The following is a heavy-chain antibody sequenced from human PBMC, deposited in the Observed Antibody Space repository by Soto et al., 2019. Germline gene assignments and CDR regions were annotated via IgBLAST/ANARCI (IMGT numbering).Heavy chain of an antibody. J-gene: IGHJ3*02. Sequence: GGSLRLSCAASGFIFSIYWMSWVRQAPVNGLEFVANIKQYLSEKYYVDSVKGRFSISRYNTKNSLYLQMNNLRAEYTAVYYCARDGEPYNLNPRTNAFDIWGQGTMVTVSS. D-gene: IGHD1-20*01. V-gene: IGHV3-7*03. CDR2: IKQYLSEK. CDR1: GFIFSIYW. CDR3: ARDGEPYNLNPRTNAFDI.